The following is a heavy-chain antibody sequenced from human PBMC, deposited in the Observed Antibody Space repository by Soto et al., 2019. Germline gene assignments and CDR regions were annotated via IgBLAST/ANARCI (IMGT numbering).Heavy chain of an antibody. Sequence: GGSLRLSCAASGFTFSSYWMSWVRQAPGKGLEWVANIKQDGSEKYYVDSVKGRFTISRDNAKNSLYLQMNSLRAEDTAVYYCARDLHDFWSGYFEGKDYWGQGTLVTVSS. V-gene: IGHV3-7*05. CDR1: GFTFSSYW. J-gene: IGHJ4*02. CDR2: IKQDGSEK. D-gene: IGHD3-3*01. CDR3: ARDLHDFWSGYFEGKDY.